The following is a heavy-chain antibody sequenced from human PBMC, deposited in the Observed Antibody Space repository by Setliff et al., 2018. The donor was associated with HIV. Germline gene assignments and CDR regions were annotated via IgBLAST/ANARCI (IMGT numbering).Heavy chain of an antibody. J-gene: IGHJ4*02. CDR1: GGSISSSSYY. V-gene: IGHV4-39*07. CDR3: ARERAALHYFDY. CDR2: IFYTGST. D-gene: IGHD6-13*01. Sequence: ETLSLTCTVSGGSISSSSYYWGWIRQPPGKGLEWIGGIFYTGSTYYNPSLKSRVTISVDTSKNQFSLKLSSVTAADTAVYYCARERAALHYFDYWGQGTLVTVSS.